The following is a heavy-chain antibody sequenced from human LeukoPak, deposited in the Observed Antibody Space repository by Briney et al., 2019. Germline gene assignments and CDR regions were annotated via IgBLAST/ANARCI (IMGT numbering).Heavy chain of an antibody. V-gene: IGHV3-30*01. CDR2: ISYDGSNK. CDR1: GFTFSSYA. Sequence: ETGGSLRLSCAASGFTFSSYAMHWVRQAPGKGLEWVAVISYDGSNKYYADSVKGRFTISRDNSKNTLYLQMNSLRAEDTAVYYCARAFGWFDPWGQGTLVTVSS. D-gene: IGHD2/OR15-2a*01. CDR3: ARAFGWFDP. J-gene: IGHJ5*02.